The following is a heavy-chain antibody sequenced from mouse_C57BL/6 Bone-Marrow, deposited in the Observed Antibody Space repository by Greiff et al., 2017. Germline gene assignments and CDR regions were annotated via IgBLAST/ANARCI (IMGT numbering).Heavy chain of an antibody. Sequence: VQLQQPGAELVRPGTSVKLSCKASGYTFTSYWMHWVKQRPGQGLEWIGVIDPSDSYTNYNQKFKGKATLTVDTSSSTAYMPLSSLTSEDSAVDYCARWRYYVYWYFDDWGTGTTVTVSS. V-gene: IGHV1-59*01. J-gene: IGHJ1*03. D-gene: IGHD1-1*01. CDR1: GYTFTSYW. CDR2: IDPSDSYT. CDR3: ARWRYYVYWYFDD.